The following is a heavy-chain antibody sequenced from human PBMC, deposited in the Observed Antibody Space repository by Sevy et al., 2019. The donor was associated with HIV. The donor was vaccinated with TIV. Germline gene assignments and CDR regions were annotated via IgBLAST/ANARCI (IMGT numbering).Heavy chain of an antibody. V-gene: IGHV3-15*01. D-gene: IGHD3-3*01. CDR3: TTDILVGEGRKLFDP. Sequence: GGSLRLSCAASGFTFSNAWMSWVRQALGKGLEWVGRIKTKTDGGTTDYAAPVKGRFTISRDDSKNTMYLQMNSLKSEDTAVYYCTTDILVGEGRKLFDPWGQGTQVTVSS. CDR1: GFTFSNAW. J-gene: IGHJ5*02. CDR2: IKTKTDGGTT.